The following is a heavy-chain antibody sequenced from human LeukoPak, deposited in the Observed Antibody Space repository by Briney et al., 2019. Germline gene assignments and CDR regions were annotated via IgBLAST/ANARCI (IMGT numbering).Heavy chain of an antibody. J-gene: IGHJ4*02. CDR2: ISSNGGST. CDR1: GFTFSSYA. D-gene: IGHD2-2*01. CDR3: VKDRRWDTVVVPRYYFDY. Sequence: AGGSLRLSCSASGFTFSSYAMHWVRQAPGKGLEYVSAISSNGGSTYYADSVKGRFTISRDNSKNTLYLQMSSLRAEDTAVYYCVKDRRWDTVVVPRYYFDYWGQGTLVTVSS. V-gene: IGHV3-64D*06.